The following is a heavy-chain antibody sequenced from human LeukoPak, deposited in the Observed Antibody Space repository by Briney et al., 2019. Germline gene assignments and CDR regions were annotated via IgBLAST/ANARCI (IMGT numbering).Heavy chain of an antibody. V-gene: IGHV1-69*13. Sequence: ASVKVSCKTSGYSENFYGITWVRQAPGQGLEWMGGIIPIFGTANYAQKFQGRVTITADESTSTAYMELSSLRSEDTAVYYCARGRWYGDYLVGFDYWGQGTLVTVSS. CDR2: IIPIFGTA. CDR3: ARGRWYGDYLVGFDY. CDR1: GYSENFYG. D-gene: IGHD4-17*01. J-gene: IGHJ4*02.